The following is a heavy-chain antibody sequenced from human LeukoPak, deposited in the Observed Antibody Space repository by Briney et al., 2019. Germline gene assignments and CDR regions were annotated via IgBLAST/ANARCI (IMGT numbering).Heavy chain of an antibody. CDR1: GFTFTSAW. CDR3: VAWFGESAP. J-gene: IGHJ5*02. CDR2: MNEDGSGR. D-gene: IGHD3-10*01. V-gene: IGHV3-7*01. Sequence: GGSLRLSCAASGFTFTSAWMSWLRQTPEKGLEWVAHMNEDGSGRFYVDSAKGRFTISRDDTQKSAYLQMNSLRVEDTAVYYCVAWFGESAPWGQGTLVTVSS.